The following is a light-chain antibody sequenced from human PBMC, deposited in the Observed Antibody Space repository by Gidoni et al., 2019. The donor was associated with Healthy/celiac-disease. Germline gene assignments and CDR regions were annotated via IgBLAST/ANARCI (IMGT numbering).Light chain of an antibody. CDR2: YAS. J-gene: IGKJ1*01. Sequence: SPHFESVTEKETVTSTGRDSKSNDSNLHWYQQKTDQSPKLLIEYASESVAGVTSRFSGSGSETDFTITIKSLEAKDAEKYYCHQSSSLPWTFGQGTKVEIK. CDR3: HQSSSLPWT. CDR1: KSNDSN. V-gene: IGKV6-21*01.